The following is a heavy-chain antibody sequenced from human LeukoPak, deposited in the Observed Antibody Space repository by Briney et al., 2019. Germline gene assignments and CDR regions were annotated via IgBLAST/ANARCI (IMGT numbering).Heavy chain of an antibody. CDR1: GGSISSNKYF. Sequence: SETLSLTCTVSGGSISSNKYFWGWIRQPPGKGLEWIGSIYDSGSTYYNPSLKSRVTISVDTSKNQFSLKLNSVTAADTAMYYCQSRFLEWLLDYWGQGTLVTVSS. V-gene: IGHV4-39*01. J-gene: IGHJ4*02. D-gene: IGHD3-3*01. CDR3: QSRFLEWLLDY. CDR2: IYDSGST.